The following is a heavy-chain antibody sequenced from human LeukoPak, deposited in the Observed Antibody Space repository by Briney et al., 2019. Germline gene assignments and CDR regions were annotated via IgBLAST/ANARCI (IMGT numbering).Heavy chain of an antibody. CDR1: GGTFSSYA. D-gene: IGHD2-15*01. CDR3: ARGVVATPIYYYYYMDV. Sequence: ASVKVSCKASGGTFSSYAISWVRQAPGQGLEWMGWINPNSGGTNYAQKFQGRVTMTRDTSISTAYMELSRLRSDDTAVYYCARGVVATPIYYYYYMDVWGKGTTVTVSS. J-gene: IGHJ6*03. V-gene: IGHV1-2*02. CDR2: INPNSGGT.